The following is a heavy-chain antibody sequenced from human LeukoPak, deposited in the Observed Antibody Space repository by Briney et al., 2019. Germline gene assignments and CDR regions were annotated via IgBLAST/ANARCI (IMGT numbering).Heavy chain of an antibody. Sequence: GSSVKVSCTASGGTFSSYAISWVRQAPGQGLEWMGRIIPILGIANYAQKFQGRVTITADKSTSTAYMELSSLRSEDTAVYYCARGAADSSNFDYWGQGTLVTVSS. V-gene: IGHV1-69*04. J-gene: IGHJ4*02. CDR2: IIPILGIA. CDR3: ARGAADSSNFDY. CDR1: GGTFSSYA. D-gene: IGHD4-11*01.